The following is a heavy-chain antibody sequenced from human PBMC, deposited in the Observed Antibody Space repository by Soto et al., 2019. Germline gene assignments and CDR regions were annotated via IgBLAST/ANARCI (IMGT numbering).Heavy chain of an antibody. CDR2: VYHTGDT. D-gene: IGHD2-21*02. Sequence: QVQLQESGPRLVKPSGSLSLTCGVSGGTVASSHWWSWVRQSPGGGLEWIGNVYHTGDTNLNPSLQSRVTISVDKSNNKFSLRLNSLTAADTAVYFCAREIVTAGGNNYFDPWGPGTLVTVSS. CDR1: GGTVASSHW. J-gene: IGHJ5*02. V-gene: IGHV4-4*02. CDR3: AREIVTAGGNNYFDP.